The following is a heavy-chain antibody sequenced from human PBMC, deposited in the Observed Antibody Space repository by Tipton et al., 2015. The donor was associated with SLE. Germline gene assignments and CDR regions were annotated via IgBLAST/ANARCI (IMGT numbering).Heavy chain of an antibody. V-gene: IGHV4-59*01. CDR3: ARRGSWWYFDL. CDR2: IYDSGS. CDR1: GGSINDYY. Sequence: TLSLTCIVSGGSINDYYWGWIRQSPVKGLEWIASIYDSGSNYNPSLKNRVTISLDTSKSQFSLRLTPVTAADTAVYYCARRGSWWYFDLWGRGTLVTVSS. D-gene: IGHD1-26*01. J-gene: IGHJ2*01.